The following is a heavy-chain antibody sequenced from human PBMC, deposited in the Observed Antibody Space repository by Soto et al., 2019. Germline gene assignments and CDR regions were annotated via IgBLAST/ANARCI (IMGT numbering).Heavy chain of an antibody. V-gene: IGHV4-34*01. Sequence: SETLSHTCSVSGDSIKDYWWSWIRQTPGKGLEWIGELNHSGSTNYNPSLKGRVTISVDTSKNQFSLKLSSVTAADTAVYYCARGPGYYDILTGTLGPAYGMDVWGQGTTVTVFS. D-gene: IGHD3-9*01. J-gene: IGHJ6*02. CDR1: GDSIKDYW. CDR3: ARGPGYYDILTGTLGPAYGMDV. CDR2: LNHSGST.